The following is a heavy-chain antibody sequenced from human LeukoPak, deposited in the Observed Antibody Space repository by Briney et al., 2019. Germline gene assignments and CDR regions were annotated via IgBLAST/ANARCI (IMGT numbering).Heavy chain of an antibody. CDR3: AKDLVPAAILFFYYGMDV. V-gene: IGHV3-23*01. D-gene: IGHD2-2*01. J-gene: IGHJ6*02. CDR2: IVASSGAT. CDR1: GFNFNNYA. Sequence: GGSLRLSCAASGFNFNNYAMSWIRQAPGKGLEWVSHIVASSGATFYEDSVKGRFTISRDNSKNTLYLQMNSLRAEDTSVYYCAKDLVPAAILFFYYGMDVWGQGTTVTVSS.